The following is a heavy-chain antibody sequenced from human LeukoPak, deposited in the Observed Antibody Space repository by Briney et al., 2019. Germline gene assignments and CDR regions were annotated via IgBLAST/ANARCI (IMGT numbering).Heavy chain of an antibody. CDR1: GGSFSGYY. Sequence: SETLSLTCAVYGGSFSGYYWSWIRQPPGKGLEWIGEINHSGSTNYNPSHKSRVTISVDTSKNQFSLKLSSVTAADTAVYYCARHWGYCSSTSCYRYYYYMDVWGKGTTVTVSS. V-gene: IGHV4-34*01. CDR2: INHSGST. J-gene: IGHJ6*03. CDR3: ARHWGYCSSTSCYRYYYYMDV. D-gene: IGHD2-2*02.